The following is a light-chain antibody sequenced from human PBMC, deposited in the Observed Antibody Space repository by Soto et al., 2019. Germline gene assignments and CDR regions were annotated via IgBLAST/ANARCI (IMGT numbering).Light chain of an antibody. J-gene: IGLJ1*01. Sequence: QSVLTQPPSASGTPGQRVTISCSGSSSNIGRNSVNWYQQLPGTAPKLLIYSNDRRPSGVPDRFSGSKSGTSASLAISGLHSEDEADYYCAAWDDSLNGYVFGTGTKVTVL. V-gene: IGLV1-44*01. CDR2: SND. CDR3: AAWDDSLNGYV. CDR1: SSNIGRNS.